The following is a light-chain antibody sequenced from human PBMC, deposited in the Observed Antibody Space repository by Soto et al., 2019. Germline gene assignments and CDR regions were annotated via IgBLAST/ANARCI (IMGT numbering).Light chain of an antibody. V-gene: IGKV3-20*01. CDR2: GAS. CDR1: QSVSNSY. J-gene: IGKJ1*01. CDR3: QQYAGSPST. Sequence: ELVLTHSPGTLSLSPGERATLSCRASQSVSNSYLAWYQQKPGQGPRLLIYGASSRATGIPDRFSGSGSGTDFTLTISRLEPEDFAVYYCQQYAGSPSTFGQGTKVDIK.